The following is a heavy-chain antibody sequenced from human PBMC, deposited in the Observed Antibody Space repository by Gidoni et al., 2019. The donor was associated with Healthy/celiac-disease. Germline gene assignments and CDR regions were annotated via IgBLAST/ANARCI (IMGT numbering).Heavy chain of an antibody. CDR2: INSDGSST. CDR3: ARDVGIAAAPDAFDI. J-gene: IGHJ3*02. CDR1: GFTFSSYW. D-gene: IGHD6-13*01. V-gene: IGHV3-74*01. Sequence: EVQLVESGGGLVQPGGSLRLSCAASGFTFSSYWMHWVRQAPGKGLVWVSRINSDGSSTSYADSVKGRFTISRDNAKNTLYLQMNSLRAEDTAVYYCARDVGIAAAPDAFDIWGQGTMVTVSS.